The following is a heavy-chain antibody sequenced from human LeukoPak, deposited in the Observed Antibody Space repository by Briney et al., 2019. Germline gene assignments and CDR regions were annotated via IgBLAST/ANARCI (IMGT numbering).Heavy chain of an antibody. CDR2: TSYSGST. D-gene: IGHD3-10*01. J-gene: IGHJ3*02. Sequence: SETLSLTCTVSGGSISPYYWSWLRQPPGKGLEWIGYTSYSGSTKNNPSLKSRVTISVDTSKNQFSLKLTSVTAADTAVYYCAKEGAESFPDAFDIWGQGTMITVSS. CDR1: GGSISPYY. V-gene: IGHV4-59*01. CDR3: AKEGAESFPDAFDI.